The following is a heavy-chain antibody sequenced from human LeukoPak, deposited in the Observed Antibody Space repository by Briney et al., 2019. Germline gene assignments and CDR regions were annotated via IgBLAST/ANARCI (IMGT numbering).Heavy chain of an antibody. CDR3: ARDQGARIAAADNWFDP. CDR2: ISGYNGNT. Sequence: GASVKVSCKASGYTFTGYYMHWVRQAPGQGLEWMGWISGYNGNTNYAQKFQGRVTVTTDTSTSTAYMELRSLRSDDTAVYYCARDQGARIAAADNWFDPWGQGTLVTVSS. J-gene: IGHJ5*02. D-gene: IGHD6-13*01. CDR1: GYTFTGYY. V-gene: IGHV1-18*04.